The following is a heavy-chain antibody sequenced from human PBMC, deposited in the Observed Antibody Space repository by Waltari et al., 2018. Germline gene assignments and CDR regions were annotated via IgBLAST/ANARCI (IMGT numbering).Heavy chain of an antibody. CDR3: VRLEDCTGPGGNCYSGAPFAVDV. J-gene: IGHJ6*02. CDR1: CASFSNYV. D-gene: IGHD2-8*02. CDR2: MHPRGST. V-gene: IGHV4-34*01. Sequence: QVQLQQWGAGLLKPSETLSLTCAFDCASFSNYVLSWRRQAPGKGLEWIGEMHPRGSTSYNPSLRSRVHRSIDTSQNQFSLQLTSVTAADTGVYYCVRLEDCTGPGGNCYSGAPFAVDVWGQGTTVTVPS.